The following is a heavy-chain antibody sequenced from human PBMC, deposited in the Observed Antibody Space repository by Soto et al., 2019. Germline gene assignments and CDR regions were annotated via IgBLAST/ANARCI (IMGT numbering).Heavy chain of an antibody. D-gene: IGHD3-22*01. V-gene: IGHV1-18*01. Sequence: QVQLVQSGAEVKKPGASVKVSCKASGYTFTSYGISWVRQAPGQGLEWMGWISAYNGNTNYAQKLQGRVTMTTDTSTSTAYMELRSLRSDDTAGYYCARDLVTTIVPGSRGFDPWGQGTLVTVSS. CDR3: ARDLVTTIVPGSRGFDP. CDR2: ISAYNGNT. CDR1: GYTFTSYG. J-gene: IGHJ5*02.